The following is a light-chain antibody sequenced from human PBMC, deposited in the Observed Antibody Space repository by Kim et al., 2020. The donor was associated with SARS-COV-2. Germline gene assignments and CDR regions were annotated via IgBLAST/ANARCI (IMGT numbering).Light chain of an antibody. Sequence: QSALTQPPSVSGSPGQSASISCTGTSSDVGSYNRVSWYQQPTGTAPKLMIYEVSNRPSGVPDRFSGSKSGNTASLTISGLQAEDEADYYCSSYTSSSTYVFGTGTKVTVL. CDR2: EVS. J-gene: IGLJ1*01. V-gene: IGLV2-18*02. CDR1: SSDVGSYNR. CDR3: SSYTSSSTYV.